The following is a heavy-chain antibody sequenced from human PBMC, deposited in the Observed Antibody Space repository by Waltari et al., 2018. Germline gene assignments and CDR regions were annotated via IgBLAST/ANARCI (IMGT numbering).Heavy chain of an antibody. D-gene: IGHD5-18*01. J-gene: IGHJ4*02. Sequence: QMQLQESGPGLVKPSETLSLTCTVSGGFISTETYWAWVRQPPGEGVGWIGGVYYTGTTYYHPSLKSRVTIFVDTSKNQFSLNLNSVTAADTAVYYCASPPRGSSYGSYDYWGQGTLVTVSS. CDR1: GGFISTETY. CDR3: ASPPRGSSYGSYDY. CDR2: VYYTGTT. V-gene: IGHV4-39*01.